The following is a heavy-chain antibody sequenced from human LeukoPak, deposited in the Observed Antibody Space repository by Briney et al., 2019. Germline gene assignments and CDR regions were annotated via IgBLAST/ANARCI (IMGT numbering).Heavy chain of an antibody. Sequence: GASVKVSCKASGYTFTSYGISWVRQAPGQGLEWMGWISAYNGNTNYAQKLQGRVTMTTDTSTSTAYMELRSLRSDDTAVYYCARGEGWYQLFKTRLPFDYWGQGTLVTVSS. V-gene: IGHV1-18*01. CDR3: ARGEGWYQLFKTRLPFDY. D-gene: IGHD2-2*01. CDR1: GYTFTSYG. J-gene: IGHJ4*02. CDR2: ISAYNGNT.